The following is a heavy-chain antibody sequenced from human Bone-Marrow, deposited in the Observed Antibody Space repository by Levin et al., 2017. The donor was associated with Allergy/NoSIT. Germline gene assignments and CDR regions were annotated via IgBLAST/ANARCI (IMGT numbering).Heavy chain of an antibody. V-gene: IGHV3-21*01. Sequence: GGSLRLSCTVSGFTFSIYSINWVRQAPGKGLEWVSSISSSGSDMYYVDSVKGRFIISRDNAKNSLTLQMNSLRAEDTAVYYCARGIIGDVRVAHKEAFDIWGQGTMVSVSS. CDR1: GFTFSIYS. CDR3: ARGIIGDVRVAHKEAFDI. D-gene: IGHD2-8*02. J-gene: IGHJ3*02. CDR2: ISSSGSDM.